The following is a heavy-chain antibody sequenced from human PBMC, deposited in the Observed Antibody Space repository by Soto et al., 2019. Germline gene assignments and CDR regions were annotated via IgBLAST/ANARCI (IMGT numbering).Heavy chain of an antibody. V-gene: IGHV4-39*01. J-gene: IGHJ5*02. CDR2: IYYSGST. D-gene: IGHD3-9*01. CDR1: GGSISSSSYY. CDR3: ARHSHPLRYATAPNWFDP. Sequence: QLQLQESGPGLVKPSETLSLTCTVSGGSISSSSYYWGWIRQPPGKGLEWIGSIYYSGSTYYNPSLKSRVTISVYTSKNQFSLKLSSVTAADTAVYYCARHSHPLRYATAPNWFDPWGQGTLVTVSS.